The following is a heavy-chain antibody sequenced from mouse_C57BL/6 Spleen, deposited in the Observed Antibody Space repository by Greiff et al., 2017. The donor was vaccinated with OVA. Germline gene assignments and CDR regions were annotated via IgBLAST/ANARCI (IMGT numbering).Heavy chain of an antibody. CDR2: IYPSDSET. V-gene: IGHV1-61*01. J-gene: IGHJ2*01. D-gene: IGHD1-1*01. CDR1: GYTFTSYW. Sequence: VQLQQSGAELVRPGSSVKLSCKASGYTFTSYWMDWVKQRPGQGLEWIGNIYPSDSETHYNQKFKDKATLTVDKSSSTAYMQLSSLTSEDSAVYYCARSTVVAIDYWGQGTTLTVSS. CDR3: ARSTVVAIDY.